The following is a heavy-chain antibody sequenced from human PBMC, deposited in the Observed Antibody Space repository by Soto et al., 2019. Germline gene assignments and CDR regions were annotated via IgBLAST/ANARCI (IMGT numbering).Heavy chain of an antibody. CDR1: GYTFTSDD. V-gene: IGHV1-8*01. Sequence: QVQLVQSGAEVKKPGASVKVSCKASGYTFTSDDINWVRQATGQGLEWMGWMNPNSGNTGYAQKFQGRVTMTRNTSISTAYMELSSLRSEDTAVYYCARGGYSSSWYYYYYYGMDVWGQWTTVTVSS. D-gene: IGHD6-13*01. J-gene: IGHJ6*02. CDR2: MNPNSGNT. CDR3: ARGGYSSSWYYYYYYGMDV.